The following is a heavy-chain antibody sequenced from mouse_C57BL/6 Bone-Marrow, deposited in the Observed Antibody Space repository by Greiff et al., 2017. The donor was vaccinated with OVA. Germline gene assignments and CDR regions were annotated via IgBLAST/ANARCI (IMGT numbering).Heavy chain of an antibody. D-gene: IGHD1-1*01. CDR3: ALITTVAVDY. CDR2: IHPNSGST. V-gene: IGHV1-64*01. J-gene: IGHJ2*01. CDR1: GYTFTSYW. Sequence: QVQLQQPGAELVKPGASVKLSCKASGYTFTSYWMHWVKQRPGQGLEWIGMIHPNSGSTNYNEKFKSKATLTVDKPSSTAYMQLSSLTSEDSAVYYCALITTVAVDYWGQGTTLTVSS.